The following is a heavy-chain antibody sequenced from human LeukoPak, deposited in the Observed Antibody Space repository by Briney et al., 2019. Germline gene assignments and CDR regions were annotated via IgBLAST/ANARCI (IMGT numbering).Heavy chain of an antibody. CDR1: GFTLSVYY. V-gene: IGHV3-11*03. CDR3: ARKLGGSQCGGDCFFDH. Sequence: GGSLRLSCEASGFTLSVYYMSWFRQAPGKGLEWVGYISSTGSYTTYADSVRGRFTISRDNAKSLLFLQMNNLRAEDTAIYYCARKLGGSQCGGDCFFDHWGQGTLVAVSS. J-gene: IGHJ4*02. CDR2: ISSTGSYT. D-gene: IGHD2-21*02.